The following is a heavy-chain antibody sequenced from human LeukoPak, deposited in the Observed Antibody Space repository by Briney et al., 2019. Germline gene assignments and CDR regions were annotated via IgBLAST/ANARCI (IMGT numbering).Heavy chain of an antibody. J-gene: IGHJ4*02. CDR2: IATAGET. CDR1: GFTFSNYD. Sequence: PGGSLRLSCAASGFTFSNYDMHWVRQGTGKGLELVSSIATAGETYYPGSVKGRFTISRENAKNSLYLQMNSLRAGDTAVYYCAKDTDYGDSYFDYWGQGTLVTVSS. CDR3: AKDTDYGDSYFDY. V-gene: IGHV3-13*01. D-gene: IGHD4-17*01.